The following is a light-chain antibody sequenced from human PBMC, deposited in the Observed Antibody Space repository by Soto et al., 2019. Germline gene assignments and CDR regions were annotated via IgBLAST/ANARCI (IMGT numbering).Light chain of an antibody. CDR1: QTITTC. CDR3: QQYNSYALT. Sequence: DIQMTQSPSTLSASVGDRVTITCRASQTITTCLAWYQQKPGKVPNLLIYDASSLKSGVPSRFSGTGSGTEFTLTITRLQPDDFATYYCQQYNSYALTFGGGTKVEIK. V-gene: IGKV1-5*01. CDR2: DAS. J-gene: IGKJ4*01.